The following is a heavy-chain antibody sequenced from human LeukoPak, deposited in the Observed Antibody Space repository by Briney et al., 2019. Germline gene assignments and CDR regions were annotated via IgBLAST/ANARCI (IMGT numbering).Heavy chain of an antibody. V-gene: IGHV3-23*01. CDR1: GFTFSSHG. CDR3: AKDGASGLPFDI. D-gene: IGHD3-3*01. CDR2: IRGDGVTT. Sequence: HSGGTLRLSCAASGFTFSSHGMNWVRQAPGKGLEWVSGIRGDGVTTYYADSVKGRFTISRDNSKNTVYMQMNSLRPEDTAVYYCAKDGASGLPFDIWGQGTMVTVSS. J-gene: IGHJ3*02.